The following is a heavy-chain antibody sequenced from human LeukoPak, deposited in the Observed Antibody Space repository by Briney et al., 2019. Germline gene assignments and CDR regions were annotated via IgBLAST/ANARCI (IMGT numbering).Heavy chain of an antibody. CDR1: GYSFTSYW. CDR3: ARLLHDSSGYSRYFDN. V-gene: IGHV5-51*01. CDR2: IYPGDSDT. D-gene: IGHD3-22*01. Sequence: GESLKISCKGSGYSFTSYWIGWVRQMPGKGLEWMGIIYPGDSDTRYSPSFQGQVTISADKSISTAYLQWSSLKASDTAMYYCARLLHDSSGYSRYFDNWGQGTLVTVSS. J-gene: IGHJ4*02.